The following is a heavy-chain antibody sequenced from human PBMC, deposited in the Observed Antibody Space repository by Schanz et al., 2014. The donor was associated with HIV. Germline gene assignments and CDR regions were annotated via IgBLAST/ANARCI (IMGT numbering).Heavy chain of an antibody. Sequence: QVHLAESGGGVVQPGRSLRLSCAASGFTFSTYAIHWVRQAPGKGLEWVAVVSFDGSKKYYADSVKGRFTISRDNSKNTLYLQMTTLRIDDTAVYYCAKPEYDSRGNSQSHFDYWGQGTLVTVSS. J-gene: IGHJ4*02. CDR1: GFTFSTYA. CDR3: AKPEYDSRGNSQSHFDY. V-gene: IGHV3-30-3*02. CDR2: VSFDGSKK. D-gene: IGHD3-22*01.